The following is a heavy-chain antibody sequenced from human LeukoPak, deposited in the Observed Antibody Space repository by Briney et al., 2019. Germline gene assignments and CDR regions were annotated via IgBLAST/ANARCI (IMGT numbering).Heavy chain of an antibody. CDR3: AREDIVVVPAAINFDY. CDR2: INHSGST. CDR1: GGSFSGYY. D-gene: IGHD2-2*02. V-gene: IGHV4-34*01. J-gene: IGHJ4*02. Sequence: PSETLSLTCAVYGGSFSGYYWSWIRQPPGKGLEWIGEINHSGSTNYNPSLKSRVTISVDTSKNQFSLKLSSVTAADTAVYYCAREDIVVVPAAINFDYWGQGTLVTVSS.